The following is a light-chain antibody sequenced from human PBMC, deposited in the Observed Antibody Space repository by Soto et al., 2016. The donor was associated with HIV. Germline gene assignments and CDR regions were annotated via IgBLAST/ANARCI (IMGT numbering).Light chain of an antibody. Sequence: DIQMTQSPSSLSASVGDRVTITCRASQSIGRFLNWYQQISGKAPNLLIYDASSLQSGVPSRFSGSGSGTDFTLIISSLQPEDFATYYCQQSYNTPRTFGQGTKVVI. CDR1: QSIGRF. J-gene: IGKJ1*01. CDR2: DAS. V-gene: IGKV1-39*01. CDR3: QQSYNTPRT.